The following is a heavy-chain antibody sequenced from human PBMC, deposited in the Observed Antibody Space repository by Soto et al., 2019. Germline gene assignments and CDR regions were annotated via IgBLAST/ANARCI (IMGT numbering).Heavy chain of an antibody. CDR1: GGSISSYY. D-gene: IGHD3-10*01. CDR2: IYTSGST. CDR3: ARLRTMVRGVIIPTWGMDV. Sequence: SETLSLTCTVSGGSISSYYWSWIRQPAGKGLEWIGRIYTSGSTNYNPSLKSRVTMSVDTSKNQFSLKLSSVTAADTAVYYCARLRTMVRGVIIPTWGMDVWRQVTTVTVSS. J-gene: IGHJ6*02. V-gene: IGHV4-4*07.